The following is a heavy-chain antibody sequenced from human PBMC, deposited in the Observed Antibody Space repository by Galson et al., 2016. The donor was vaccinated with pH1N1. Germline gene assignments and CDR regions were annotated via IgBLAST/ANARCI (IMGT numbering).Heavy chain of an antibody. CDR1: GGSISRGSYY. CDR3: ARVGLGGPSDS. J-gene: IGHJ4*02. V-gene: IGHV4-61*02. Sequence: TLSLTCSVSGGSISRGSYYWHWIRQPAGRGLEWIGRIYTSGSTNYNPSLKSQVTISLDTSKNQTSLKLSSVTAADTAVYYCARVGLGGPSDSWGQGTPVTVSS. D-gene: IGHD3-16*01. CDR2: IYTSGST.